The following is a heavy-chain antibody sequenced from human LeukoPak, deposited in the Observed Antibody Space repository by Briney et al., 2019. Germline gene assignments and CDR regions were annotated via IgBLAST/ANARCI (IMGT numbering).Heavy chain of an antibody. CDR2: IYTSGST. J-gene: IGHJ4*02. Sequence: SETLSLTCTVSGGSISSGSYYWSWIRQPAGKGLEWIGRIYTSGSTNYNPSLKSRVTISVDTSKNQFSLKLSSVTAADTAVYYCARARGEYFDWSNIGFDYWGQGTLVTVSS. D-gene: IGHD3-9*01. CDR3: ARARGEYFDWSNIGFDY. CDR1: GGSISSGSYY. V-gene: IGHV4-61*02.